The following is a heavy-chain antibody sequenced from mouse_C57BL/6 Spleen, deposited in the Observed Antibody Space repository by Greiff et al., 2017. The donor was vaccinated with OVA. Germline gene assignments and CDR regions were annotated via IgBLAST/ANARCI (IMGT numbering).Heavy chain of an antibody. V-gene: IGHV5-17*01. Sequence: EVQRVESGGGLVKPGGSLKLSCAASGFTFSDYGMHWVRQAPEKGLEWVAYISSGSSTIYYADTVTGRFTISRDNAKNTLFLQMTSLRSEDTAMYYCARGLRGYYFDYWGQGTTLTVSS. CDR1: GFTFSDYG. CDR2: ISSGSSTI. J-gene: IGHJ2*01. CDR3: ARGLRGYYFDY. D-gene: IGHD1-1*01.